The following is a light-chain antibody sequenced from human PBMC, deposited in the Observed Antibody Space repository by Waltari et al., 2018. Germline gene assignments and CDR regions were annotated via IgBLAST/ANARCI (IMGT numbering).Light chain of an antibody. Sequence: EIVLTQSPGTLSLSPGERATLSCRASQSVSSSYLAWYQQKPGQAPRLLIYGASSRATGSPDRFSGSGSRTDFTLTISRLEPEDFAVYYCQQYGSSPGTFGQGTKVEIK. CDR1: QSVSSSY. J-gene: IGKJ1*01. CDR2: GAS. V-gene: IGKV3-20*01. CDR3: QQYGSSPGT.